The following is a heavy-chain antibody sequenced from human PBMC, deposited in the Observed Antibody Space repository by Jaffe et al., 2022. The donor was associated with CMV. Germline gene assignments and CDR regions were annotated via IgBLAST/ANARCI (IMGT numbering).Heavy chain of an antibody. Sequence: QVQLVQSGAEVKKPGASVKVSCKASGYTFTGYYMHWVRQAPGQGLEWMGWINPNSGGTNYAQKFQGRVTMTRDTSISTAYMELSRLRSDDTAVYYCARDRFGRSSSHPFDYWGQGTLVTVSS. D-gene: IGHD6-13*01. J-gene: IGHJ4*02. V-gene: IGHV1-2*02. CDR2: INPNSGGT. CDR1: GYTFTGYY. CDR3: ARDRFGRSSSHPFDY.